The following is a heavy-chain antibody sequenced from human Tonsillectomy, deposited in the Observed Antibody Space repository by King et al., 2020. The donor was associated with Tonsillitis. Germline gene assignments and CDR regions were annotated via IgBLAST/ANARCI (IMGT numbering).Heavy chain of an antibody. Sequence: VQLVESGGALANPGGSLRLSCAGSGFTFSNAWMSWVRHVPGKGLEWVGRIRSKTDGGTADYAAPVKGRFTIARDDSRKTLFLQMDSLKTEDTAVYYCTTDLGIYSSYWGKGTQVTVSS. D-gene: IGHD4-11*01. CDR3: TTDLGIYSSY. J-gene: IGHJ4*02. CDR2: IRSKTDGGTA. CDR1: GFTFSNAW. V-gene: IGHV3-15*02.